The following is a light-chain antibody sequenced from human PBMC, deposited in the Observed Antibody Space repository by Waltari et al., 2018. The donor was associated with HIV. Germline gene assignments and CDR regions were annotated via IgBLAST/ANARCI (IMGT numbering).Light chain of an antibody. CDR1: SSDVGGYNF. V-gene: IGLV2-8*01. Sequence: QSALTQPPSASGSPGQSVTISCTGTSSDVGGYNFVSWYQQHPGKAPKLMIFEVSKRPSGFPDRFSGSKSANTASLTVSGLQAEDEADYYCSSYAGSNNLVFGGGTKLTVL. J-gene: IGLJ2*01. CDR3: SSYAGSNNLV. CDR2: EVS.